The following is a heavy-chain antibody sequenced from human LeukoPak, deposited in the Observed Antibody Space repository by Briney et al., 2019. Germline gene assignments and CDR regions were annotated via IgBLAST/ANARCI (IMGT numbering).Heavy chain of an antibody. V-gene: IGHV4-59*01. Sequence: SETLSLTCTASGGSISSYYWSWIRQPPGKGLEWIGYIYYSGSTNYNPSLKSRVTISVDTSKNQFSLKLSSVTAADTAVYCCARVFGYYEMYYFDYWGQGTLVTVSS. CDR1: GGSISSYY. CDR3: ARVFGYYEMYYFDY. D-gene: IGHD3-22*01. CDR2: IYYSGST. J-gene: IGHJ4*02.